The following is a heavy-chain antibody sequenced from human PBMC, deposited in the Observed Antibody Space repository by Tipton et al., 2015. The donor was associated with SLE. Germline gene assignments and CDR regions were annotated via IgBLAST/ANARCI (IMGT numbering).Heavy chain of an antibody. J-gene: IGHJ4*02. CDR3: ARDTYYYDSSGYPIDY. V-gene: IGHV3-74*01. CDR2: IKSDGSST. D-gene: IGHD3-22*01. CDR1: GFTFSNYW. Sequence: SLRLSCAASGFTFSNYWMHWVRQVPGKGLVWVSRIKSDGSSTAYADSVEGRFFISRDNAMNTLYLQMNSLRAEDTAVYYCARDTYYYDSSGYPIDYWGQGTLVTVSS.